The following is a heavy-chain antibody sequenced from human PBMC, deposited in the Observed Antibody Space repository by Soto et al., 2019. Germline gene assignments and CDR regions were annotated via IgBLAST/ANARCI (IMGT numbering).Heavy chain of an antibody. CDR2: ISTYNGNT. CDR3: ARHGQTTMVRGVRGGSYNYYGMDV. CDR1: GYTFTSYG. D-gene: IGHD3-10*01. V-gene: IGHV1-18*04. Sequence: QVQLVQSGAEVKKPGASVKVSCKASGYTFTSYGISWVRQAPGQGLEWMGWISTYNGNTNYAQKLQGRVTMTTDTVSCTANIERRRLRLDETAVYYWARHGQTTMVRGVRGGSYNYYGMDVWGQGTTVTVSS. J-gene: IGHJ6*02.